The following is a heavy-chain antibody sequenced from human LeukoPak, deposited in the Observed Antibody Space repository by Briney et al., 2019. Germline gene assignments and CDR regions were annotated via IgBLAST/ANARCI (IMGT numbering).Heavy chain of an antibody. Sequence: PSETLSLTCTVSGGSITRGGYYWSWIRQHPGKGLEWIGYIYYTRITYYNPSLQSRVNISVDTSYNQFSLKLTSVTAADTAVYYCARDRAESGSTFDYWGQGILVTVSS. CDR3: ARDRAESGSTFDY. CDR2: IYYTRIT. J-gene: IGHJ4*02. V-gene: IGHV4-31*03. CDR1: GGSITRGGYY. D-gene: IGHD3-22*01.